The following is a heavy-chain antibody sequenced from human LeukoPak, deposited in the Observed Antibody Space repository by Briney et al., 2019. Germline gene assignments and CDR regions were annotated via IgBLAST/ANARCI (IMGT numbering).Heavy chain of an antibody. Sequence: SETLSLTCTVSGGSINTNTYFWNWIRQPAGKRLEWIGRIYASGRTDYNPSLTSRLSMSINTSSNQISLTLTSVTAADTAVYYCARYVDPYDISPHAFDIRGQGTVVTVSP. D-gene: IGHD3-22*01. V-gene: IGHV4-61*02. CDR3: ARYVDPYDISPHAFDI. J-gene: IGHJ3*02. CDR1: GGSINTNTYF. CDR2: IYASGRT.